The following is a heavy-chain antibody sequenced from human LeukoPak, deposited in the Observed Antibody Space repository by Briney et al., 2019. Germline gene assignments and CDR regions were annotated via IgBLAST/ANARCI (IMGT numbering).Heavy chain of an antibody. J-gene: IGHJ4*02. D-gene: IGHD2-2*01. CDR2: IKQDGSEK. V-gene: IGHV3-7*01. Sequence: PEGSLRLSCAASGFTFSSYWMSWVRQAPGKGLEWVANIKQDGSEKYYVDSVKGRFTISRDNAKNSLYLQMNSLRAEDTAVYYCARDHCSSTSCYGEFDYWGQGTLVTVSS. CDR1: GFTFSSYW. CDR3: ARDHCSSTSCYGEFDY.